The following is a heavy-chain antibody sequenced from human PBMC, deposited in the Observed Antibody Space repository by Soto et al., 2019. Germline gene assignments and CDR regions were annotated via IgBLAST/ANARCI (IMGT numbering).Heavy chain of an antibody. CDR1: GFTFDDYA. Sequence: GGSLRLSCAASGFTFDDYAMHWVRQVLGKGLEWVAVISYDGSNKYYADSVKGRFTISRDNSKNTLNLQMNSLRAEDTAVYYCAKDPDSSGYTTPDYWGQGTLVTVSS. D-gene: IGHD3-22*01. J-gene: IGHJ4*02. CDR3: AKDPDSSGYTTPDY. V-gene: IGHV3-30*18. CDR2: ISYDGSNK.